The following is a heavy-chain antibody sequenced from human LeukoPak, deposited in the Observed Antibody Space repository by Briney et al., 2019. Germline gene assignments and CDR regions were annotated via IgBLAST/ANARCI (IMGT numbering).Heavy chain of an antibody. CDR1: GFTFSSYA. Sequence: GRSLRLSCAASGFTFSSYAMHWVRQAPGKGLEGVAVISYDGSNKYYADSVKGRFTISRDNSKNTLYLQMNSLRAEDTAVYYCARDLTGSSWENDWGQGTLVTVSS. D-gene: IGHD6-13*01. J-gene: IGHJ4*02. CDR2: ISYDGSNK. V-gene: IGHV3-30*01. CDR3: ARDLTGSSWEND.